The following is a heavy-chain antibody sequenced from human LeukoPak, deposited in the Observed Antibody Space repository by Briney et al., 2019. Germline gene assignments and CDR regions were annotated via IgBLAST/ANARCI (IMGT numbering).Heavy chain of an antibody. J-gene: IGHJ4*02. D-gene: IGHD1-26*01. CDR1: GGSISSYY. CDR2: IYYTGGT. V-gene: IGHV4-59*01. Sequence: PSETLSLTCTVSGGSISSYYWSWLRQPPGEGLEWIGYIYYTGGTNYYPSLKSRVTISVDTSKNQFSLKLTSVTAADTAVYYCARWSLAGATLEYWGQGILVTVSS. CDR3: ARWSLAGATLEY.